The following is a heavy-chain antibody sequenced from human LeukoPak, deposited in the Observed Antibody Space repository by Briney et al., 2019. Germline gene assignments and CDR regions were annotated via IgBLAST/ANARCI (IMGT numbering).Heavy chain of an antibody. D-gene: IGHD6-19*01. CDR1: GYTFISYD. CDR3: ARRAVGNSYYYSMDV. J-gene: IGHJ6*03. CDR2: MNPKSGNT. V-gene: IGHV1-8*01. Sequence: ASVKVSCKASGYTFISYDINWVRQVTGQGLEWMGWMNPKSGNTGYAQKFQGRVTITRNTSISTAFMELSSLRSEDTAVCYCARRAVGNSYYYSMDVWGKGTTVTVSS.